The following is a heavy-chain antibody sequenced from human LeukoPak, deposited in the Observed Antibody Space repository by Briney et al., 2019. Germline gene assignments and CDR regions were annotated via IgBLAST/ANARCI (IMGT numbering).Heavy chain of an antibody. D-gene: IGHD2-8*01. CDR2: ISAYNGNT. V-gene: IGHV1-18*01. CDR1: GYTFTNYG. Sequence: GASVKVSCKASGYTFTNYGPTWVRQAPGQGLEWMGWISAYNGNTNYAQNLQGRVTMTTDTSTSTAYMELRSLRSDDTAVYYCARVPGYCTNGVCYSPIYSYYMDVWGKGTTVTVSS. J-gene: IGHJ6*03. CDR3: ARVPGYCTNGVCYSPIYSYYMDV.